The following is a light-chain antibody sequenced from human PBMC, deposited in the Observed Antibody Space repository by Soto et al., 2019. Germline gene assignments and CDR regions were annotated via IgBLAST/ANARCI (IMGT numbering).Light chain of an antibody. CDR3: QQRSNWPPIT. J-gene: IGKJ5*01. V-gene: IGKV3-11*01. Sequence: EIVLTQSPVTLSLSPGARATPSCRASQSVSSNLVWYQQRPGQAPRLLIHDASHRAAGIPARFSGSGFGTDFTLTISSLEPEDAAVYYCQQRSNWPPITFGQGTRWRL. CDR1: QSVSSN. CDR2: DAS.